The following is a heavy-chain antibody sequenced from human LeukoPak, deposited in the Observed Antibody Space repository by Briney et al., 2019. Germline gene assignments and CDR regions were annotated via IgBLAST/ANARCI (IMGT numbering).Heavy chain of an antibody. CDR3: ARVLNYYDFWSGPVDY. D-gene: IGHD3-3*01. J-gene: IGHJ4*02. V-gene: IGHV4-39*07. CDR2: IYYSGST. Sequence: PSETLSLTCTVSGGSISSSSYQWGWIRQPPGKGLEWIGNIYYSGSTYYNPSLKSRVTISVDTSKNQFSLKLSSVTAADTAVYYCARVLNYYDFWSGPVDYWGQGTLVTVSS. CDR1: GGSISSSSYQ.